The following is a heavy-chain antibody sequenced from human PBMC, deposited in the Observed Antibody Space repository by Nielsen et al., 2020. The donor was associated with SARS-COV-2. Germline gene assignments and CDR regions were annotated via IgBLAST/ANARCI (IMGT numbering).Heavy chain of an antibody. V-gene: IGHV3-7*01. D-gene: IGHD5-24*01. CDR2: IKQDGSEK. CDR3: VREGDGYHSYYYGLDV. Sequence: GESLKISCAVSGFTVSGAYMNWVRQAPGKGLEWVANIKQDGSEKYYVDSVKGRFTISRDNAKNSLYLQMNSLRAEDTAVYFCVREGDGYHSYYYGLDVWGRGTTVTVSS. CDR1: GFTVSGAY. J-gene: IGHJ6*02.